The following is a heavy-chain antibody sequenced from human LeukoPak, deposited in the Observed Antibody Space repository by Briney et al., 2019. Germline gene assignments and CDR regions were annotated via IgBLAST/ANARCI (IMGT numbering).Heavy chain of an antibody. D-gene: IGHD2-21*02. CDR3: ATDRDNSDWQKRFDS. Sequence: GGSLRLSCAASGFTFSTYWRNWYRQAPGKGLEWVGNINQDASEINYVDSVRGRFTISRDNAKNSLHLQMNSLRAEDTAVYYCATDRDNSDWQKRFDSWGQGTLVTVSS. CDR1: GFTFSTYW. J-gene: IGHJ4*02. V-gene: IGHV3-7*01. CDR2: INQDASEI.